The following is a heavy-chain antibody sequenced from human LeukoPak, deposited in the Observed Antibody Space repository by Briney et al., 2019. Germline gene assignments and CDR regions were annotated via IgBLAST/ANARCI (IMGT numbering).Heavy chain of an antibody. CDR3: ARDRFWSGYYTYYYYYYMDV. J-gene: IGHJ6*03. CDR1: GGSISSGSYY. D-gene: IGHD3-3*01. CDR2: IYTSGST. Sequence: PSQTLSLTCTVSGGSISSGSYYWSWIRQPAGKGLEWIGRIYTSGSTNYNPSLKSRFTISVDTSKNQFSLKLSSVTATDTAVYYCARDRFWSGYYTYYYYYYMDVWGKGTTVTVSS. V-gene: IGHV4-61*02.